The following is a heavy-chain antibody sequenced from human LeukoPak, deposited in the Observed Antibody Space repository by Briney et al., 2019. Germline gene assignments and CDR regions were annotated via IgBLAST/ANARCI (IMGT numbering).Heavy chain of an antibody. J-gene: IGHJ4*02. CDR1: GYTFTSYY. Sequence: ASVKVSCKASGYTFTSYYMHWVRQAPGQGLEWMGWISAYNGNTNYAQKFQGRVTMTTDTSTSTAYMELRSLRSDDTAVYYCARDTGYCSGGSCSYYFDYWGQGTLVTVSS. CDR3: ARDTGYCSGGSCSYYFDY. CDR2: ISAYNGNT. V-gene: IGHV1-18*04. D-gene: IGHD2-15*01.